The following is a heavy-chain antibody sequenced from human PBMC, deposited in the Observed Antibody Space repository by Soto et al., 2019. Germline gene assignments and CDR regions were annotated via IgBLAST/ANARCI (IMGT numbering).Heavy chain of an antibody. V-gene: IGHV5-10-1*01. CDR2: IDPSDSYT. J-gene: IGHJ3*02. Sequence: GASLKISCQGSGYSFTSYWISWVRQMPGKGLEWMGRIDPSDSYTNYSPSFQGHVTISADKSISTAYLQWSSPKASDTAMYYCARQVDTAMLAGAFDIWGQGTMVTVSS. CDR3: ARQVDTAMLAGAFDI. CDR1: GYSFTSYW. D-gene: IGHD5-18*01.